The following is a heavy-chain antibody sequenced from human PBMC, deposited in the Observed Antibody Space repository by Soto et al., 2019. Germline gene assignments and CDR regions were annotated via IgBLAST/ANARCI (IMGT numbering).Heavy chain of an antibody. CDR2: IDYNGVT. V-gene: IGHV4-39*01. J-gene: IGHJ4*02. Sequence: SETLSLTCTVSGGSIYRSGYYWGWIRQPPGRGLEWIGNIDYNGVTYSNPSLKSRVTISRDTSKNQFSLKLTSVTAADTALYYCGKVLVGATGHTDSDSWGLGTLVTVSS. CDR1: GGSIYRSGYY. CDR3: GKVLVGATGHTDSDS. D-gene: IGHD2-15*01.